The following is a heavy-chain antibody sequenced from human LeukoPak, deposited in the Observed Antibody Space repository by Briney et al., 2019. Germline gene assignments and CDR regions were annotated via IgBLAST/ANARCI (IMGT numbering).Heavy chain of an antibody. D-gene: IGHD2-2*01. J-gene: IGHJ5*02. Sequence: ASVKVSYKASGYTFTGYYMLWVRQAPGQGLEWMGWINPNRGGTNYAQKFQGRVTMTRETSISTAYMELSRLRSDDTAVYYCARDFPAWSSTSCYARGGNWFAPWGQGTLVIVSS. CDR2: INPNRGGT. CDR3: ARDFPAWSSTSCYARGGNWFAP. V-gene: IGHV1-2*02. CDR1: GYTFTGYY.